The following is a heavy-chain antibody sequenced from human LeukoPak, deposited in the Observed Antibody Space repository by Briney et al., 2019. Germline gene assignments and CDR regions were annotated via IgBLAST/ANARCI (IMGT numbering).Heavy chain of an antibody. D-gene: IGHD1-26*01. J-gene: IGHJ4*02. CDR2: IKSKTDGGTT. V-gene: IGHV3-15*01. CDR1: GFTFSNAW. CDR3: TTDFGATGGDY. Sequence: RAGGSLRLSCAVSGFTFSNAWMSWVRQAPGKGLEWVGRIKSKTDGGTTDYAAPVKGRFTISRDDSKNTLHLQMNSLKTEDTAVYYCTTDFGATGGDYWGQGTLVTVSS.